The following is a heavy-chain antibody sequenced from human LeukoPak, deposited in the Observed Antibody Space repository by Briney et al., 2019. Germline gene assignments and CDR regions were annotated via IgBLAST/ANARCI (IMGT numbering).Heavy chain of an antibody. CDR3: ARKVLLWFGEQD. CDR1: GFTFSSYA. D-gene: IGHD3-10*01. CDR2: ISGSGGST. Sequence: GGSLRLSCAASGFTFSSYAMSWVRQAPGKGLEWVSAISGSGGSTYYADSVKGRFTISRDNSKNTLYLQMNSLRAEDTAVYYCARKVLLWFGEQDWGQGTLVTVSS. V-gene: IGHV3-23*01. J-gene: IGHJ4*02.